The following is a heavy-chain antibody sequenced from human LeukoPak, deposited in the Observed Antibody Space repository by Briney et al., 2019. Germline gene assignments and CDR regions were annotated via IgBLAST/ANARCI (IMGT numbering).Heavy chain of an antibody. D-gene: IGHD2-2*01. CDR3: ARELCSTTTCYFDY. V-gene: IGHV4-59*01. CDR2: IYYTGST. Sequence: PSETLSLTCSVSGGSISSYYWSWIRQPPGKGLEWIGYIYYTGSTNYNPSLKSRVTISVDTSKNQFSLKLNSVTAADTAVYYCARELCSTTTCYFDYWDQGTLVTVSS. J-gene: IGHJ4*02. CDR1: GGSISSYY.